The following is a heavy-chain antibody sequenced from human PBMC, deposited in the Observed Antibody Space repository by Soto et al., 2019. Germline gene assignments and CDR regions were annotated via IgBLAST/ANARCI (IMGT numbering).Heavy chain of an antibody. Sequence: GGSLRLSCAASRYTFGDYTINWFRQAPGKGLEWVGFIRTKAYGGTTEYAASVKGRFTISRDDSKSIAYLQMNSLKTEDTAVFYCSRGLYSIYYHYMDVWGKGTTVTVSS. CDR3: SRGLYSIYYHYMDV. J-gene: IGHJ6*03. D-gene: IGHD2-2*02. CDR1: RYTFGDYT. CDR2: IRTKAYGGTT. V-gene: IGHV3-49*03.